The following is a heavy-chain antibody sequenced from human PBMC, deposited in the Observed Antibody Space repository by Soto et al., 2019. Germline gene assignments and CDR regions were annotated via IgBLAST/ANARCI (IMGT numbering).Heavy chain of an antibody. CDR1: GSSFSDYY. J-gene: IGHJ4*02. CDR2: ITSSSSYT. CDR3: AGGQDNLAVNFDY. V-gene: IGHV3-11*03. Sequence: GGSLRLSCAAFGSSFSDYYMSWILQSPGKGLEWLSYITSSSSYTHYADSVKGRFTISRDNAKNSLYLQMYSLRAKDTAVYYCAGGQDNLAVNFDYWGQGTPVTVSS. D-gene: IGHD1-1*01.